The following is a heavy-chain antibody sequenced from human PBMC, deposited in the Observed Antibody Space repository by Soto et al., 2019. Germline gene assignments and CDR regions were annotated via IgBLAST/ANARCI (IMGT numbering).Heavy chain of an antibody. Sequence: QLQLVQSGAQVTKPGASVKVSCRISGPTFITYFIHWVRQAPGQGLKWMGWIDPKRGGTTYEQKFRGRVTMTRDTSINTAYMDLNRLTSDDTAMYYCARVSVDVPEWGQGTLITVSS. V-gene: IGHV1-2*02. CDR2: IDPKRGGT. CDR3: ARVSVDVPE. CDR1: GPTFITYF. J-gene: IGHJ4*02. D-gene: IGHD5-12*01.